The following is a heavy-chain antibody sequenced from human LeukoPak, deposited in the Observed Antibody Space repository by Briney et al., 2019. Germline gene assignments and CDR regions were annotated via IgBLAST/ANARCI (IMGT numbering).Heavy chain of an antibody. CDR1: GGSISSGGYY. CDR2: IYYSGST. J-gene: IGHJ4*02. Sequence: SETLSLTCTVSGGSISSGGYYWSWIRQHPGKGLEWIGYIYYSGSTYYNPSLKSRVTISVDTSKNQFSLKLSSVTAADTAVNYCAFGNDSSGYYSIDYWGQGTLVTVSS. D-gene: IGHD3-22*01. V-gene: IGHV4-31*03. CDR3: AFGNDSSGYYSIDY.